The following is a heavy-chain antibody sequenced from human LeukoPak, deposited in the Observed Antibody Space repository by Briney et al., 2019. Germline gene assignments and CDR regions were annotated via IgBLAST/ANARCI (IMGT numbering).Heavy chain of an antibody. CDR3: ARGGSIIRAYCGGDCYSVGLYYYYGMDV. D-gene: IGHD2-21*02. CDR1: GGTFSSYA. CDR2: IIPIFGTA. V-gene: IGHV1-69*13. Sequence: SVKVSCKASGGTFSSYAISWVRQAPGQGLEWMGGIIPIFGTANYAQKFQGRVTITADESTSTAYMELSSLRSEDTAVYHCARGGSIIRAYCGGDCYSVGLYYYYGMDVWGQGTTVTVSS. J-gene: IGHJ6*02.